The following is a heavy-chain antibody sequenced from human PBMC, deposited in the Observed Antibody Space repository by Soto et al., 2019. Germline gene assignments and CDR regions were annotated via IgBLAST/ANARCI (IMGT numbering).Heavy chain of an antibody. J-gene: IGHJ3*02. D-gene: IGHD2-21*01. CDR2: IIPIFGTA. V-gene: IGHV1-69*13. Sequence: SVKVSCKASGGTFSSYAISWVRQAPGQGLEWMGGIIPIFGTANYAQKFQGRVTITADESTSTAYMELSSLRSEDTAVYYRASAGGSVVVDTAIDAFDIWGQGPRVTVSS. CDR3: ASAGGSVVVDTAIDAFDI. CDR1: GGTFSSYA.